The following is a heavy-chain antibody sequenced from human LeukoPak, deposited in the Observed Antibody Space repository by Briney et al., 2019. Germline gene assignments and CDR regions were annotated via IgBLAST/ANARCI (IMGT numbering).Heavy chain of an antibody. CDR2: IRSKTYGEMT. CDR1: GFTFGDYA. Sequence: GGSLRLSCTASGFTFGDYAMSWIRQAPGKGLEWVGFIRSKTYGEMTEYAASVKGRFTISRDDSKSTAHLQMNSLRAEDTALYYCARKLWHRNDCWGQGTLVTVSS. V-gene: IGHV3-49*03. D-gene: IGHD3-16*01. CDR3: ARKLWHRNDC. J-gene: IGHJ4*02.